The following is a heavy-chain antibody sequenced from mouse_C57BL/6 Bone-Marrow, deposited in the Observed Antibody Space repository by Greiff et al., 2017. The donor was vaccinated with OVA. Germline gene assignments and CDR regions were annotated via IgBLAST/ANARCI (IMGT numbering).Heavy chain of an antibody. CDR1: GFTFSDYG. J-gene: IGHJ2*01. CDR3: ASLED. Sequence: EVKLQESGGGLVKPGGSLKLSCAASGFTFSDYGMHWVRQAPEKGLEWVAYISSGSSTIYYADTVKGRFTISRDNAKNTLFLQMTSLRSEDTAMYYCASLEDWGQGTTLTVSS. V-gene: IGHV5-17*01. CDR2: ISSGSSTI.